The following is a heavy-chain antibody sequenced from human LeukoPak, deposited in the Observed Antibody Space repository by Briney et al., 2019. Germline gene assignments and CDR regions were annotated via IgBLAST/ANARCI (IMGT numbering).Heavy chain of an antibody. Sequence: GGSLRLSCSASGFTFSRPTMHWVRQAPGKGPEFVSGISDNGDNTYYADSVKVRFTISRDNSKNTLHLQMSSLRPEDTAVYYCVRDLTWGQGTLVTVSS. CDR3: VRDLT. CDR1: GFTFSRPT. V-gene: IGHV3-64D*06. CDR2: ISDNGDNT. J-gene: IGHJ5*02.